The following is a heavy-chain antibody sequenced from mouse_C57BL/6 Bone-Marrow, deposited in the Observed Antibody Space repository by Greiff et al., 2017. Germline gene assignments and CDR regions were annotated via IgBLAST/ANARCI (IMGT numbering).Heavy chain of an antibody. Sequence: EVKLVESGGGLVKPGGSLKLSCAASGFTFSSYAMSWVRQTPEKRLEWVATISDGGSYTYYPDNVKGRFTLSRDNAKNNLYLQMSHLKSEDTAMYYCARERNWDEWYFDVWGTGTTVTVSS. V-gene: IGHV5-4*01. CDR1: GFTFSSYA. CDR2: ISDGGSYT. D-gene: IGHD4-1*02. J-gene: IGHJ1*03. CDR3: ARERNWDEWYFDV.